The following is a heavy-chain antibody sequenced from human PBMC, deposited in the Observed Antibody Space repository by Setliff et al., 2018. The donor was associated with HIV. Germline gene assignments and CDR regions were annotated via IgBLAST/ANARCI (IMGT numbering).Heavy chain of an antibody. D-gene: IGHD4-17*01. V-gene: IGHV4-39*01. Sequence: SETLSLTCTVSGGSLSTSSFYSGWIRQPPGKRLEWIGSIFFRGSTYYNPSLKSRVTISVDASKNQFSVKLSSVTAADTAIYYCARHRSYGDYDPNWFDPWGRGTLVTVSS. J-gene: IGHJ5*02. CDR2: IFFRGST. CDR1: GGSLSTSSFY. CDR3: ARHRSYGDYDPNWFDP.